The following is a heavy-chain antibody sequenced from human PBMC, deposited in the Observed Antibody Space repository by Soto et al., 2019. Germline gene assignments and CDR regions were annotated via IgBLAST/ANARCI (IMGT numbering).Heavy chain of an antibody. CDR3: AREIGVYDYVWGSYRHPVFEGMDV. J-gene: IGHJ6*02. V-gene: IGHV3-21*01. Sequence: KSGGSLRLSCAASRFTFSSYSMNWVRQAPGKGLEWVSSISSSSSYIYYADSVKGRFTISRDNAKNSLYLQMNSLRAEDTAVYYCAREIGVYDYVWGSYRHPVFEGMDVWGQGTTVTVSS. CDR1: RFTFSSYS. CDR2: ISSSSSYI. D-gene: IGHD3-16*02.